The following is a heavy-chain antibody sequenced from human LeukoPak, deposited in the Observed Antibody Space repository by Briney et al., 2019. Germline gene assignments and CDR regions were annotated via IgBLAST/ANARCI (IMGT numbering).Heavy chain of an antibody. V-gene: IGHV1-69*06. CDR1: GGTFSSYA. CDR3: AREEVLYDSSGYYYRYFDY. J-gene: IGHJ4*02. Sequence: VASVKVSCKASGGTFSSYAISWVRQAPGQGLEWMGGIIPIFGTANYAQKFQGRVTITADKSTSTAYMELSSLRSEDTAVYYCAREEVLYDSSGYYYRYFDYWGQGTLVTVSS. D-gene: IGHD3-22*01. CDR2: IIPIFGTA.